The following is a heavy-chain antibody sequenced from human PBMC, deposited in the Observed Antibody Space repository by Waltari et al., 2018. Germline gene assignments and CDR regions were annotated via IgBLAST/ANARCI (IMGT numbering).Heavy chain of an antibody. D-gene: IGHD6-19*01. CDR2: ISYDGSNK. CDR1: GFTFSSYA. Sequence: QVQLVESGGGWVQPGRSLRLPCAASGFTFSSYAMHWVRQAPGKGLEWVAVISYDGSNKYYADSVKGRFTISRDNSKNTLYLQMNSLRAEDTAVYYCARDSSGWYSPRWGQGTLVTVSS. J-gene: IGHJ4*02. CDR3: ARDSSGWYSPR. V-gene: IGHV3-30-3*01.